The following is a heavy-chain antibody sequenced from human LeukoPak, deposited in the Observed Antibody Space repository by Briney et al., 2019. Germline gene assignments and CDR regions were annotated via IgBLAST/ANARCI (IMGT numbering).Heavy chain of an antibody. V-gene: IGHV1-2*02. CDR3: ARATSITMVRGVISHPYNWFDH. J-gene: IGHJ5*02. CDR1: GYTFTRYY. Sequence: ASVKVSCKASGYTFTRYYMHWVRQAPGQGLEWMGWINPNSGGTNYAQKFQGRVTMTRDTSISTAYMELSRLRSDDTAVYYCARATSITMVRGVISHPYNWFDHWGQGTLVTVSS. CDR2: INPNSGGT. D-gene: IGHD3-10*01.